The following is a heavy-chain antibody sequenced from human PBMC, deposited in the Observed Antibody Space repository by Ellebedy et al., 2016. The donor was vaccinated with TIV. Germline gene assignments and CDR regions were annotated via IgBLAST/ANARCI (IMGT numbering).Heavy chain of an antibody. J-gene: IGHJ4*02. D-gene: IGHD2-21*02. CDR1: GGSVSSTRYY. CDR3: ARTDPWQPIDD. V-gene: IGHV4-39*01. Sequence: MPSDTLSLTCSVSGGSVSSTRYYWAWIRQPPGKGLEYIGSVFYSGRPYYNPSFKSRVTLSADTSKNQFSLNLRTVTSADTAVYYCARTDPWQPIDDWGQGILVSVSS. CDR2: VFYSGRP.